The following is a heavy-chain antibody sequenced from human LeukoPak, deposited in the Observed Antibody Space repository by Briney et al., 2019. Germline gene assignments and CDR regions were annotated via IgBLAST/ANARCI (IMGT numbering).Heavy chain of an antibody. CDR3: ARDPPDY. V-gene: IGHV3-74*01. J-gene: IGHJ4*02. Sequence: QPGGSLLLSCAASGFTFSTYWMHWVRQAPGKGLVWVSGINSDGSSTRYADSVKGRFTISRDNAKNTLYLQMNSLRAEDTAVYYCARDPPDYWGQGTLVTVSS. CDR1: GFTFSTYW. CDR2: INSDGSST.